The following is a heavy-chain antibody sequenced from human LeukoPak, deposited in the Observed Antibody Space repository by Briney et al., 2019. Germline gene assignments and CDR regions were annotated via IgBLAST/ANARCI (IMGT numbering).Heavy chain of an antibody. CDR2: IFYRGST. CDR1: GASISSHY. CDR3: ARLATNGAWYFDL. Sequence: SETLSLTCTVSGASISSHYWSWIRQSPGKELEWIGYIFYRGSTYYNPSMNNRATISVDTSKNQISLKLTSVTAADTAVYSCARLATNGAWYFDLWGRGTLVTVSS. J-gene: IGHJ2*01. D-gene: IGHD4-17*01. V-gene: IGHV4-59*11.